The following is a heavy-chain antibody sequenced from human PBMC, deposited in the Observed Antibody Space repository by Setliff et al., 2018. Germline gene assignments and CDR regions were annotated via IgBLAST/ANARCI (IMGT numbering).Heavy chain of an antibody. J-gene: IGHJ6*02. D-gene: IGHD3-22*01. V-gene: IGHV1-8*01. Sequence: ASVKVSCKASGYTFTSYDINWVRQATGQGLEWMGWMNPNSGNTGYAQKFQGRVTMTRNTSISTAYMELNSLRSEDTAVYYCARDGSNYYDSSGYYVLGFMDVWGQGTTVTVSS. CDR3: ARDGSNYYDSSGYYVLGFMDV. CDR1: GYTFTSYD. CDR2: MNPNSGNT.